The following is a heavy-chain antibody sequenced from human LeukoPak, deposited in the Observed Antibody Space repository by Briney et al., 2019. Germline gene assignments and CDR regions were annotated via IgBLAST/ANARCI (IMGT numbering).Heavy chain of an antibody. D-gene: IGHD2-2*02. CDR3: AKGERYCSSTSCYTGDY. CDR2: ISGSGGST. CDR1: GFTFGSYA. J-gene: IGHJ4*02. Sequence: GGSLRLSCAASGFTFGSYAMSWVRQAPGKGLEWVSAISGSGGSTYYADSVKGRFTISRDISKNTLYLQMNSLRAEDTAVYYCAKGERYCSSTSCYTGDYWGQGTLVTVSS. V-gene: IGHV3-23*01.